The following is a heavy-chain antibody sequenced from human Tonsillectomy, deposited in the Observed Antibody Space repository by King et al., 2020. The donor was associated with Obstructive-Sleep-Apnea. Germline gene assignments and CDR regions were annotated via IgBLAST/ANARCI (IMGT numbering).Heavy chain of an antibody. Sequence: QLQESGPGLVKPSGTLALTCAVSGCSISSTNWGSWFRQPPGKGLEGIGEIYHSGSANYNPSLKNRGTISIDTSENQFSLKLTSMTAAATAVYYCASGNSTSPGYWGQGTLVTVSS. J-gene: IGHJ4*02. V-gene: IGHV4-4*02. CDR1: GCSISSTNW. D-gene: IGHD2/OR15-2a*01. CDR2: IYHSGSA. CDR3: ASGNSTSPGY.